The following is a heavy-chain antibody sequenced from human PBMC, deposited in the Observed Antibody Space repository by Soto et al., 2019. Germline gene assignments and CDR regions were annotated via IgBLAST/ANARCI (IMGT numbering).Heavy chain of an antibody. J-gene: IGHJ4*02. D-gene: IGHD3-22*01. V-gene: IGHV3-30-3*01. Sequence: GGSLRLSFAASGFTFSSYAMHWVRQAPGKGLEWVAVISYDGSNKYYADSVKGRFTISRDNSKNTLYLQMNSLRAEDTAVYYCARDPGVYYDSSGSIDYWGQGTLVTVSS. CDR3: ARDPGVYYDSSGSIDY. CDR1: GFTFSSYA. CDR2: ISYDGSNK.